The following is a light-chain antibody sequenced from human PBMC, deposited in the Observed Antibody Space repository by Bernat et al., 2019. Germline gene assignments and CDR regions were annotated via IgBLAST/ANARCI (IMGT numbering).Light chain of an antibody. J-gene: IGKJ2*01. V-gene: IGKV3-20*01. CDR3: QQYGSSPDTYT. Sequence: EIVLTQSPGTLSLSPGERATLSCRASQSVSSSYLAWYQQKPGQAPRLLIYGASSRATGIPDRFSGSGSGTDFTLTISRLEPEDFAVYYCQQYGSSPDTYTVGQGTKLEIK. CDR2: GAS. CDR1: QSVSSSY.